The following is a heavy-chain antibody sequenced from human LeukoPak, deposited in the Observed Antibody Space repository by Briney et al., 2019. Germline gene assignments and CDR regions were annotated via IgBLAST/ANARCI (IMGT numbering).Heavy chain of an antibody. D-gene: IGHD3-10*01. CDR2: ISGDGGSV. V-gene: IGHV3-23*01. CDR1: GFTFSRYA. Sequence: TGGSLRLSCEASGFTFSRYAMSWVRQAPGKGLEWVSGISGDGGSVYYADSVKGRFTISRDNSKNTLYLQMDSLRAEDTAVYYCARDSDSAAVWGQGTLVTVSS. CDR3: ARDSDSAAV. J-gene: IGHJ4*02.